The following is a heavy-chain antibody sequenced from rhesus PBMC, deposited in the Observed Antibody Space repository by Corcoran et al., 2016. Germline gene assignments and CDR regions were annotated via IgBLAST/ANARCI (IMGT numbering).Heavy chain of an antibody. CDR1: GYTFTNYG. V-gene: IGHV7-114*01. J-gene: IGHJ4*01. Sequence: QVQLVQSGAEVKQPGASVKVSCKASGYTFTNYGMHWVRQAHGQRLEWMGWINPDTGNPTYAQGFNERVTFSMDTSISTADLQISSLKAEDTAVYYCARQGGSNLDFDYWGQGVLVAVSS. CDR3: ARQGGSNLDFDY. CDR2: INPDTGNP. D-gene: IGHD6-19*01.